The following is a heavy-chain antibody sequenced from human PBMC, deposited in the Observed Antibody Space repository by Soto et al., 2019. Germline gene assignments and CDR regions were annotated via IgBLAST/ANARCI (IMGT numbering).Heavy chain of an antibody. Sequence: GSLRLSCAASGFTFSSNWMDWVRQAPGKGLGWVANINQDGSEKHYIDSVKGRFTISRDNAKNSLYLQMSSLTAEDSALYYCSPALNFWGQGTLVTVSS. CDR3: SPALNF. J-gene: IGHJ4*02. CDR2: INQDGSEK. CDR1: GFTFSSNW. V-gene: IGHV3-7*01. D-gene: IGHD2-2*01.